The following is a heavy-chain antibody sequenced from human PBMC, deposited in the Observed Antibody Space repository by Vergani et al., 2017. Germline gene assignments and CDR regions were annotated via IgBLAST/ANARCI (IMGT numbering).Heavy chain of an antibody. CDR3: ARGSCLGGSCYKPLFDY. CDR1: GGSINSHNYY. V-gene: IGHV4-61*02. CDR2: IHTSGST. J-gene: IGHJ4*02. D-gene: IGHD2-15*01. Sequence: QVQLQESGPGLVKPSQTLSLTCTVSGGSINSHNYYWSWIRQPAGKGLEWIGRIHTSGSTNYNPSLKSRVTMSEDTSKNQFSLNLTSVTAADTAVYFCARGSCLGGSCYKPLFDYWGLGILVTVSP.